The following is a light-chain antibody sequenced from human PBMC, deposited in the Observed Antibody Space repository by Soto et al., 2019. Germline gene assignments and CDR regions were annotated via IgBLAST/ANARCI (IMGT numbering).Light chain of an antibody. CDR3: QQSYSTPRVT. CDR2: AAS. Sequence: DTQMTQSPSSLSASVGDRVTITYRASQSISSYLNWYQQKPGIAPKLLIYAASSLQSGVPSRFSGSGSGTDFTLTISSLQPEDFATYYCQQSYSTPRVTFGQGTRLEIK. J-gene: IGKJ5*01. V-gene: IGKV1-39*01. CDR1: QSISSY.